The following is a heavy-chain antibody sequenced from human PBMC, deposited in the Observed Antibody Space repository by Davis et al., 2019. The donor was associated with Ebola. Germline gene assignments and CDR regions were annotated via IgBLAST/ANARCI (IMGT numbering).Heavy chain of an antibody. Sequence: GESLKISCAASGFTFSSYGMHWVRQAPGKGLEWVAFIRYDGSNKYYADSVKGRFTISRDNSKNTVYLQMNSLRAEDTAVYYCAKSGLSFGVVKYHYGMDVWGKGTTVTVSS. J-gene: IGHJ6*04. CDR2: IRYDGSNK. V-gene: IGHV3-30*02. CDR1: GFTFSSYG. D-gene: IGHD3-3*01. CDR3: AKSGLSFGVVKYHYGMDV.